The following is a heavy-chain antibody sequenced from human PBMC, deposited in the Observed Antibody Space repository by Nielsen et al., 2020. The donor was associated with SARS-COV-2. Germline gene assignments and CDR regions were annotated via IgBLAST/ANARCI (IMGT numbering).Heavy chain of an antibody. V-gene: IGHV3-23*01. CDR3: AKGRGYSGYDFVASTYFDY. CDR2: ISGSGGST. D-gene: IGHD5-12*01. Sequence: GGSLRLSCAASGFTFSSYAMSWVRQAPGKGLEWVSAISGSGGSTYYADSVKGRFTISRDNSKNTLYLQMNSLRAEDTAVYYCAKGRGYSGYDFVASTYFDYWGQGTLVTVSS. CDR1: GFTFSSYA. J-gene: IGHJ4*02.